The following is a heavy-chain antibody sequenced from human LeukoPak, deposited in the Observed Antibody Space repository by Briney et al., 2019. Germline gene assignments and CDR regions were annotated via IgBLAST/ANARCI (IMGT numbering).Heavy chain of an antibody. Sequence: KSSETLSLTCTVSGGSISSGSYYWSWIRQPAGKGLEWIGRIYTSGSTNYNPSLKSRVTISVDTSKNQFSLKLSSVTAADTAVYYCARGDCSSTICYSPMDVWSKGTTVTVSS. CDR3: ARGDCSSTICYSPMDV. CDR2: IYTSGST. CDR1: GGSISSGSYY. D-gene: IGHD2-2*01. J-gene: IGHJ6*03. V-gene: IGHV4-61*02.